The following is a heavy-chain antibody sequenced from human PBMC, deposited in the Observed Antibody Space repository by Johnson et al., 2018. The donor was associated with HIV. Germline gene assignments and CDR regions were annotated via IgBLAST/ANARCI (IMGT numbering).Heavy chain of an antibody. J-gene: IGHJ3*02. D-gene: IGHD2-8*02. Sequence: QVQVLESGGGVVQPGRSLRLSCAASGFTFSSYAMHWVRQAPGQGLEWVAVISYAGSNTYYADSVKGRFTITSDNSNHTLYLPMPRLRAEATAVYYCAKEGRDCTGGVCYSLAFDIWGQGTVVTVSS. CDR2: ISYAGSNT. V-gene: IGHV3-30*14. CDR1: GFTFSSYA. CDR3: AKEGRDCTGGVCYSLAFDI.